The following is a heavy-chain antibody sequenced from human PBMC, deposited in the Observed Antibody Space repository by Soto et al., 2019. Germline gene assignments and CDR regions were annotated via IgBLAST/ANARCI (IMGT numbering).Heavy chain of an antibody. V-gene: IGHV1-18*01. J-gene: IGHJ6*02. CDR3: ATYYYDSRDNYYYYGMDV. Sequence: ASVEVSCKASGYTITSYGMRWVRQAPGQGLEWMGWISAYNGNTNYAQKLQGRVTMTTDTSTSTAYMELRSLRSDDTAVYYCATYYYDSRDNYYYYGMDVWGQGTTVTVSS. D-gene: IGHD3-22*01. CDR2: ISAYNGNT. CDR1: GYTITSYG.